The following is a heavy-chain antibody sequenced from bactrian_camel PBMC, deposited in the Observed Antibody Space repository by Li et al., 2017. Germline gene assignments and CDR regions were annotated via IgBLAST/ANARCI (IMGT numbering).Heavy chain of an antibody. Sequence: QLVESGGGSVLTGGSLRLSCAASGASDSTRYMGWFRQAPGKEREVVASITTGGGNTYYADSVKGRFTISQDNAKNTVYLQMNSLKPEDTAIYYCAADLRRCRSGYFDPRACLGYWGQGTQVTV. J-gene: IGHJ6*01. CDR1: GASDSTRY. CDR2: ITTGGGNT. V-gene: IGHV3S53*01. CDR3: AADLRRCRSGYFDPRACLGY. D-gene: IGHD2*01.